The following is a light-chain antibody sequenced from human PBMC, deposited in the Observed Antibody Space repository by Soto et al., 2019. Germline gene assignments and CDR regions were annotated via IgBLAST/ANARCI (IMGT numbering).Light chain of an antibody. V-gene: IGKV3-15*01. CDR1: QSVSSN. CDR2: DVS. CDR3: QQYNDWPLT. Sequence: EILMTQSPDTLSVSPGERATLSCRASQSVSSNLAWYQQKPGQAPRLLIYDVSTRATGIPARFSGSGSGTEFTLTISSLQSEDFAVYYCQQYNDWPLTFGGGTEVEIK. J-gene: IGKJ4*01.